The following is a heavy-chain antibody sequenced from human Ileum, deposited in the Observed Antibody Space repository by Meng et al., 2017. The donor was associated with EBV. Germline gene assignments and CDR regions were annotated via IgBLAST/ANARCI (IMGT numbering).Heavy chain of an antibody. CDR3: ARDPIPVPGRNFDY. Sequence: PLPKSVPVLVQPPRTLAPTCTVPGDAISSSGWWNWVRQPPGKGLEWIGDIYHRGDSNSNPSLKSRVTISLDNSNHQFSLTLSSVTAADTAVYYCARDPIPVPGRNFDYWGQGTLVTVSS. J-gene: IGHJ4*02. D-gene: IGHD6-19*01. V-gene: IGHV4-4*03. CDR1: GDAISSSGW. CDR2: IYHRGDS.